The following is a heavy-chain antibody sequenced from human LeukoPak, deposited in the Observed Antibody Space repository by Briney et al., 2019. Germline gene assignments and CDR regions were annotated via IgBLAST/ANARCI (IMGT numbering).Heavy chain of an antibody. V-gene: IGHV3-74*01. CDR3: AKAPNYYGSGSYYNNWFDP. D-gene: IGHD3-10*01. CDR2: INSDGSST. CDR1: GFTFSNYW. Sequence: PGGSLRLSCAASGFTFSNYWMHWVRQAPGKGLVWVSRINSDGSSTSYADSVKGRFTISRDNAKNTLYLQMNSLRAEDTAVYYCAKAPNYYGSGSYYNNWFDPWGQGTLVTVSS. J-gene: IGHJ5*02.